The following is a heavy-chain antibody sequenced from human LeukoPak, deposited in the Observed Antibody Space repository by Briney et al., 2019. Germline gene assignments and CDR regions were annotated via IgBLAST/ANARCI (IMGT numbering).Heavy chain of an antibody. D-gene: IGHD5-18*01. V-gene: IGHV3-30-3*01. CDR2: ISYDGSNK. J-gene: IGHJ4*02. CDR1: GFTFSSYA. CDR3: ARPDTAMVSFDY. Sequence: PGGSLRLSCAASGFTFSSYAMHWVRQAPGKGLEWVAVISYDGSNKYYADSVKGRFTISRDNSKNTLYLQMNSLRAEDTAVYYCARPDTAMVSFDYWGQGTLVTVSS.